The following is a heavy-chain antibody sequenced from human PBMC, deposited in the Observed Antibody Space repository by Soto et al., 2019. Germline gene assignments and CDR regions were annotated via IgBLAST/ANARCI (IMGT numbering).Heavy chain of an antibody. CDR2: MSPFSGDS. CDR1: GYTFTSHH. J-gene: IGHJ3*02. D-gene: IGHD2-15*01. Sequence: QVQLVQSGAEVKKPGASVKVSCKASGYTFTSHHIIWVRQTTKHGLEWMGWMSPFSGDSGSAQKFQGRITMTRDSSTSTAYMDLSSLTPEDSAVYFCARGLCTGGTCYGLTSDIWGQGTGSPSL. V-gene: IGHV1-8*01. CDR3: ARGLCTGGTCYGLTSDI.